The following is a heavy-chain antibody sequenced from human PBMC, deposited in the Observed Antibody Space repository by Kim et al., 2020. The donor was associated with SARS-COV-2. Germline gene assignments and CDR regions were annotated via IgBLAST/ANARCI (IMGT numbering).Heavy chain of an antibody. V-gene: IGHV1-18*01. CDR2: ISAYNGNT. J-gene: IGHJ2*01. D-gene: IGHD2-2*01. Sequence: ASVKVSCKASGYTFTSYGISWVRQAPGQGLEWMGWISAYNGNTNYAQKLQGRVTMTTDTSTSTAYMELRSLRSDDTAVYYCARAPRYCSSTSCYFSYWYFDLWGRGTLVTVSS. CDR3: ARAPRYCSSTSCYFSYWYFDL. CDR1: GYTFTSYG.